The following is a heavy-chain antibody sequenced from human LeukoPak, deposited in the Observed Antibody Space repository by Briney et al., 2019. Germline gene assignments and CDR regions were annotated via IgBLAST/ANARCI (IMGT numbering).Heavy chain of an antibody. J-gene: IGHJ4*02. CDR3: AKDKAGTIVWYGRWAIGLFDY. Sequence: GGSLRLSCAASGFNFDAYAMHWVRQAPGKGLQWISLISADGGSTYYADSVKGRFTISRDNSRNSLYLQMNGLTTEDTAFYYCAKDKAGTIVWYGRWAIGLFDYWGQGTLLTVSS. D-gene: IGHD6-13*01. CDR2: ISADGGST. V-gene: IGHV3-43*02. CDR1: GFNFDAYA.